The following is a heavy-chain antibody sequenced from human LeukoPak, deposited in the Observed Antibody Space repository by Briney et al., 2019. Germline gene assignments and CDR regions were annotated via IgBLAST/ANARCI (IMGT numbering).Heavy chain of an antibody. CDR2: ISSSSSYI. V-gene: IGHV3-21*01. Sequence: PGGSLRLSCAASGFTFSSYSMNWVRQAPGKGLEWVSSISSSSSYIYYADSVKGRFTISRDNAKNSLYLQMNSLRAEDTAVYYCARVKMATILAFGIWGQGTMVTVSS. J-gene: IGHJ3*02. CDR3: ARVKMATILAFGI. D-gene: IGHD5-24*01. CDR1: GFTFSSYS.